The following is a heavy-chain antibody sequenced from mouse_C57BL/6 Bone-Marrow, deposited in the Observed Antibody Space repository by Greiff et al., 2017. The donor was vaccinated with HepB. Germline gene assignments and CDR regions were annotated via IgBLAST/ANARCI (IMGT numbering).Heavy chain of an antibody. V-gene: IGHV7-1*01. CDR2: SRNKANDYTT. CDR3: ARDAGLPYAMDY. J-gene: IGHJ4*01. D-gene: IGHD5-5*01. CDR1: GFTFSDFY. Sequence: EVQVVESGGGLVQSGRSLRLSCATSGFTFSDFYMEWVRQAPGKGLEWIAASRNKANDYTTEYSASVKGRFIVSRDTSQSILYLQMNALRAEDTAIYYCARDAGLPYAMDYWGQGTSVTVSS.